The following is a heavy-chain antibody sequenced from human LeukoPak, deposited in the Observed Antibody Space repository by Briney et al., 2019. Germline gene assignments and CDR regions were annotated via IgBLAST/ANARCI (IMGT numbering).Heavy chain of an antibody. J-gene: IGHJ3*02. Sequence: ASVKVSCKASGYTFSSNGISWVRQAPGQGLEWMGRISTYNGNTKYAQELQGRVTMTTDTSTSTAFMEPRSLRSDDTAVYYCARLCLGCCTNGVCYGHAFDIWGQGTMVTVSS. V-gene: IGHV1-18*01. CDR1: GYTFSSNG. CDR2: ISTYNGNT. D-gene: IGHD2-8*01. CDR3: ARLCLGCCTNGVCYGHAFDI.